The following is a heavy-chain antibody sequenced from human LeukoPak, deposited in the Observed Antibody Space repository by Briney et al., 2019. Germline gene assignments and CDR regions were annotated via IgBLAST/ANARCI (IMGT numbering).Heavy chain of an antibody. CDR2: INPNSGGT. CDR3: ARDLNGRFPRLWFDP. CDR1: GYTFTGYY. J-gene: IGHJ5*02. D-gene: IGHD3-10*01. Sequence: ASVKVSCKASGYTFTGYYMHWVRQAPGQGLEWMGWINPNSGGTNYAQKFQGRVTMTRDTSISTAYIELSRLRSDDTAVYYCARDLNGRFPRLWFDPWGQGTLVTVSS. V-gene: IGHV1-2*02.